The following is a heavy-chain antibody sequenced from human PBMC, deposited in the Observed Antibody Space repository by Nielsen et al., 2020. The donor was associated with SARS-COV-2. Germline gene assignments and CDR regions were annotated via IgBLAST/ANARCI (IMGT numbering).Heavy chain of an antibody. Sequence: SETLSLTCTVSGGSISSYYWSWIRQPPGKGLEWIGYIYYSGSTNYNPSLKSRVTISVDTSKNQFSLKLSSVTAADTAVYYCASGIVVAFDAFDIWGQVTMVTVSS. CDR3: ASGIVVAFDAFDI. J-gene: IGHJ3*02. V-gene: IGHV4-59*01. D-gene: IGHD2-2*01. CDR2: IYYSGST. CDR1: GGSISSYY.